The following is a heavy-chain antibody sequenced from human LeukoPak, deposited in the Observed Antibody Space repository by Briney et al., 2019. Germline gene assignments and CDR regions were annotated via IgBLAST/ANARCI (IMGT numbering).Heavy chain of an antibody. Sequence: GGSLRLSCAASGFTFSSYWMHWVRQAPGKGLVWVSRINTDGSSTSYADSVKGRFTISRDNAKNSLYLQMNSLRAEDTAVYYCARDPTQWLRYGYFDHWGQGILVTVSS. CDR2: INTDGSST. D-gene: IGHD5-12*01. CDR3: ARDPTQWLRYGYFDH. V-gene: IGHV3-74*01. J-gene: IGHJ4*02. CDR1: GFTFSSYW.